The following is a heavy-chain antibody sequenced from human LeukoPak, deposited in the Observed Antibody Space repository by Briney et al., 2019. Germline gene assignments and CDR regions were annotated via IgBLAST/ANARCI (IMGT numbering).Heavy chain of an antibody. J-gene: IGHJ4*02. D-gene: IGHD1-26*01. V-gene: IGHV1-69*13. Sequence: ASVKVSCKASGYTFTSYYMHWVRQAPGQGLEWMGGIIPIFGTANYAQKFQGRVTITADESTSTAYMELSSLRSEDTAVYYCARSLLVGATTFYGYWGQGTLVTVSS. CDR2: IIPIFGTA. CDR3: ARSLLVGATTFYGY. CDR1: GYTFTSYY.